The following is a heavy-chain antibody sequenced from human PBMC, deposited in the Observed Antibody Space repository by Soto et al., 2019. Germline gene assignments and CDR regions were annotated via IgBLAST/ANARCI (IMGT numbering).Heavy chain of an antibody. CDR3: ARDQLEGNWFDP. J-gene: IGHJ5*02. CDR1: GGSISSGGYS. CDR2: IYHSGGT. Sequence: SETLSLTCTVSGGSISSGGYSWNWIRQPPGKGLEWIGYIYHSGGTLYNPSLKNRVSISVDKSKNQFSLKLTSVTAADTAVYYCARDQLEGNWFDPWGQGVLVTVSS. D-gene: IGHD1-1*01. V-gene: IGHV4-30-2*01.